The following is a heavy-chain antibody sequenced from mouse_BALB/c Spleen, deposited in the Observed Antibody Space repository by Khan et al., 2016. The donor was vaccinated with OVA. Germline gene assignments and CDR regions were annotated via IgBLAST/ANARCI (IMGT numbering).Heavy chain of an antibody. J-gene: IGHJ4*01. Sequence: QVRLQQSGAELVRPGTSVKVSCKASGYAFTNYLIEWVKQRPGQGLEWIGVINPGSGGTHYNEKFKGQATLSADKSSSTAYMQLSSLTSDDSAVSFCARRDYAMDYWGQGTSVTVSS. CDR1: GYAFTNYL. V-gene: IGHV1-54*01. CDR3: ARRDYAMDY. CDR2: INPGSGGT.